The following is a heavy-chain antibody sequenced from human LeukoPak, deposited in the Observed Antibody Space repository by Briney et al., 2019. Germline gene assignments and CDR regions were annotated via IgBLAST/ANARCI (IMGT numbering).Heavy chain of an antibody. CDR2: MNPNSGNT. D-gene: IGHD5-18*01. J-gene: IGHJ4*02. CDR3: ARVTQGDTAIDY. V-gene: IGHV1-8*01. Sequence: ASVKVSCKASGYTFTSYDINWVRQATGRGLEWMGWMNPNSGNTGYAQKFQGRVTMTRNTSISTAYMELSSLRSEDTAVYYCARVTQGDTAIDYWGQGTLVTVSS. CDR1: GYTFTSYD.